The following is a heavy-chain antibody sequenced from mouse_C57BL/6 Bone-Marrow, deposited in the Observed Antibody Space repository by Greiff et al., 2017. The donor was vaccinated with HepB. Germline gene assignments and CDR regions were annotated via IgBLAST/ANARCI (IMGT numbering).Heavy chain of an antibody. J-gene: IGHJ2*01. V-gene: IGHV4-1*01. Sequence: GVDFSRYWMSWVRRAPGKGLEWIGEINPDSSTINYAPSLKDKFIISRDNAKNTLYLQMSKVRSEDTALYYCARDYGSRGRFDYWGQGTTLTVSS. CDR3: ARDYGSRGRFDY. D-gene: IGHD1-1*01. CDR2: INPDSSTI. CDR1: GVDFSRYW.